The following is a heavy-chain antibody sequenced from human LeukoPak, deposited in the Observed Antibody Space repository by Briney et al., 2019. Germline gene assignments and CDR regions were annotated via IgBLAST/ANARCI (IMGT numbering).Heavy chain of an antibody. CDR2: ISSSSSTI. V-gene: IGHV3-48*01. Sequence: TGGSLRLSCAASGFTFSSYSMNWVRQAPGKGLEWVSYISSSSSTIYYADSVKGRFTISRDNAKNSLYLQMNSLRAEDTAVYYCARDLNDFWSGYSYDYWGRGTLVTVSS. D-gene: IGHD3-3*01. J-gene: IGHJ4*02. CDR3: ARDLNDFWSGYSYDY. CDR1: GFTFSSYS.